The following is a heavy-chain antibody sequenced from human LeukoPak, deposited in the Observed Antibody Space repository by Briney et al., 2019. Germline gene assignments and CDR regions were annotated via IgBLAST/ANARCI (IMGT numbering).Heavy chain of an antibody. V-gene: IGHV3-11*01. Sequence: GGSLRLSCAASGLTFSDYYMSWIRQAPGKGLEWVSYISSSGTTIYYADSVKGRFTISRDNAKNSLHLQMSSLRAEDTAVYFCARWDSSGCLDYWGQGTLVTVSS. CDR3: ARWDSSGCLDY. CDR1: GLTFSDYY. CDR2: ISSSGTTI. J-gene: IGHJ4*02. D-gene: IGHD3-22*01.